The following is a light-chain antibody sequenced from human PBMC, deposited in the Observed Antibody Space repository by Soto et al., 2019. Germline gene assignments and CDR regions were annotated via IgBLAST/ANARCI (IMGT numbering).Light chain of an antibody. V-gene: IGLV1-44*01. CDR3: AAWDDSLNGLYV. CDR1: SSNIGSNT. Sequence: QSVLTQPPSASGTPGQSVTISCSGSSSNIGSNTVNWYQQLPGTAPKLLIYSNNQRPSGVPDQFSGSKSGTSASLAISGLQSEDEADYYCAAWDDSLNGLYVFGTGTKVTVL. J-gene: IGLJ1*01. CDR2: SNN.